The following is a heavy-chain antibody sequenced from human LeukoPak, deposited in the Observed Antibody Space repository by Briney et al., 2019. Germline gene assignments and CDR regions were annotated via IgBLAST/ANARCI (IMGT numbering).Heavy chain of an antibody. J-gene: IGHJ4*02. D-gene: IGHD3-16*01. CDR3: AKLATSDTGETY. V-gene: IGHV1-46*01. CDR1: GYTFTINH. CDR2: INPSGDST. Sequence: GAPVKVSCKASGYTFTINHIHWVRQAPGQGLEWMGVINPSGDSTTYAQNFQGRVTMTRDTSTSTVYMELRSLRSEDTAIYYCAKLATSDTGETYWGQGTLVTVSP.